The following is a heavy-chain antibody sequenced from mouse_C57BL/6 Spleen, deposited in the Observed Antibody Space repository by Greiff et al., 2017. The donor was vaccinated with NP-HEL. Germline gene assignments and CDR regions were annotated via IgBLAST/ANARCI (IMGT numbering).Heavy chain of an antibody. CDR2: INPNNGGT. V-gene: IGHV1-26*01. CDR3: ARRVYDYDEGAMDY. D-gene: IGHD2-4*01. CDR1: GYTFTDYY. J-gene: IGHJ4*01. Sequence: EVQLQQSGPELVKPGASVKISCKASGYTFTDYYMNWVKQSHGKSLEWIGDINPNNGGTSYNQKFKGKATLTVDKSSSTAYMELRSLTSEDSAVYYCARRVYDYDEGAMDYWGQGTSVTVSS.